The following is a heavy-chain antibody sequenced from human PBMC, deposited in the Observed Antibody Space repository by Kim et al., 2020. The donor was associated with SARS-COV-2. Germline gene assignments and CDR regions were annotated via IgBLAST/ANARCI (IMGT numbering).Heavy chain of an antibody. CDR3: ARTQPQYHFDY. V-gene: IGHV3-48*03. J-gene: IGHJ4*02. CDR2: ISAGCGTI. CDR1: GFTFKTFE. Sequence: GGSLRLSCAASGFTFKTFEMTWVRQAPGKGLEWVSYISAGCGTIYYADSVKGRFTISRDNAKNSLFLQMISLRAEDTAIYYCARTQPQYHFDYWGQGTRVTVSS. D-gene: IGHD4-4*01.